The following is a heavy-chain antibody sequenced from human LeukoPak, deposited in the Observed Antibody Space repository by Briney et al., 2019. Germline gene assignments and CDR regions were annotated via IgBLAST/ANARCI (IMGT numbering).Heavy chain of an antibody. V-gene: IGHV3-64D*09. J-gene: IGHJ3*02. CDR1: GFTFSSYA. CDR3: VKRDGPGAFDI. D-gene: IGHD5-24*01. Sequence: PGGSLRLSCSASGFTFSSYAMHWVRQAPGKGLEYVSAISSNGGSTYYADSVEGRFTISRDNSKNTLYLQMSSLRAEDTAVYYCVKRDGPGAFDIWGQGTMVTVSS. CDR2: ISSNGGST.